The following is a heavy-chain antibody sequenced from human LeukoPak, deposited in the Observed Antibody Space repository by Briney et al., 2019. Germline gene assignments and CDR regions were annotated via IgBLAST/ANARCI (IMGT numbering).Heavy chain of an antibody. J-gene: IGHJ4*02. CDR1: GDTVSSNTAA. CDR2: TYYRSTWLN. CDR3: ARDRLGMGF. V-gene: IGHV6-1*01. D-gene: IGHD7-27*01. Sequence: SQTLSLTCAISGDTVSSNTAAYNWLRLSPSRGLEWLGRTYYRSTWLNDYAPSVRGRITVSPDTSKNQFFLQLNSVTPEDTAVYYCARDRLGMGFWGQGTPVIVSS.